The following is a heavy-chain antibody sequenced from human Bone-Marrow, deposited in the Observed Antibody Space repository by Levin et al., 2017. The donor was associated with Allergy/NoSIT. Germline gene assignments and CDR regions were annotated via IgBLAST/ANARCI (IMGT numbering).Heavy chain of an antibody. CDR2: IWLDGRSQ. Sequence: GESLKISCAASGFTFRGYGFHWVRQAPGKGLEWVAVIWLDGRSQHYADSVKGRFTISRDNSQNTLWLQMNSLRAEDTAIYYCARDIGQPDSYDYYLYGMDVWGQGTTVTVSS. J-gene: IGHJ6*02. V-gene: IGHV3-33*01. D-gene: IGHD1-26*01. CDR1: GFTFRGYG. CDR3: ARDIGQPDSYDYYLYGMDV.